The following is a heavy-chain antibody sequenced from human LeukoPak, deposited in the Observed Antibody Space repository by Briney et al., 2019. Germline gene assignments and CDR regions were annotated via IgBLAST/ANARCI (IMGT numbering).Heavy chain of an antibody. V-gene: IGHV4-59*08. Sequence: SETLSLTCTVSGGSTSSYYWNWIWQPPGKGLEWIGNIYYSGSTNYNPSLKSRVTFSVDTSKNQFSLKLSSVTAADTAVYYCASLGESSDYYWHFQHWGQGTLVTVSS. CDR1: GGSTSSYY. J-gene: IGHJ1*01. CDR3: ASLGESSDYYWHFQH. D-gene: IGHD3-22*01. CDR2: IYYSGST.